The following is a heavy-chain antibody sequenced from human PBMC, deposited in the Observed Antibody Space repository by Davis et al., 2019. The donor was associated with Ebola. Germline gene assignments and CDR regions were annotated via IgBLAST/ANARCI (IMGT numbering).Heavy chain of an antibody. V-gene: IGHV3-23*01. CDR2: ISVSGDST. J-gene: IGHJ6*02. CDR3: AKVIDNSAWYGYALDV. CDR1: EFTFSNYA. Sequence: GESLKISCAASEFTFSNYAMSWVRQAPGKGLEWVSGISVSGDSTYYADSVKGRFTISRDNSQNTLFLQMNSLRADDTAVYYCAKVIDNSAWYGYALDVWGQGTTVPVSS. D-gene: IGHD6-13*01.